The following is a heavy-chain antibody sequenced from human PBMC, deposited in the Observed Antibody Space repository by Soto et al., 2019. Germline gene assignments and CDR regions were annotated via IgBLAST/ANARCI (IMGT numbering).Heavy chain of an antibody. CDR2: ISAYNGNT. CDR1: GYTFTSYG. J-gene: IGHJ5*02. Sequence: QVQLVQSGAEVKKPGASVKVSCKASGYTFTSYGISWVRQAPGQGLEWMGWISAYNGNTNYAQKLQGRVTITTDTATSTAYMELRSLRSDDTAVYYCAVYKVESWVVGVPVEEPVIDRGGQGSLVTVSS. D-gene: IGHD3-3*01. V-gene: IGHV1-18*01. CDR3: AVYKVESWVVGVPVEEPVIDR.